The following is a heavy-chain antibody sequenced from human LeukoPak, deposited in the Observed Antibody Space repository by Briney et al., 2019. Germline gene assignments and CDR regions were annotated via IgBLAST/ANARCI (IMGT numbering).Heavy chain of an antibody. CDR2: IYHSGST. CDR1: GYSISSGYY. CDR3: ARVDSGSYWGARYYYMDV. V-gene: IGHV4-38-2*02. J-gene: IGHJ6*03. D-gene: IGHD1-26*01. Sequence: SETLSLTCTVSGYSISSGYYWGWIRQPPGKGLEWIGSIYHSGSTYYNPSLKSRVTISVDTSKNQFSLKLSSVTAADTAVYDCARVDSGSYWGARYYYMDVWGKGTTVTVSS.